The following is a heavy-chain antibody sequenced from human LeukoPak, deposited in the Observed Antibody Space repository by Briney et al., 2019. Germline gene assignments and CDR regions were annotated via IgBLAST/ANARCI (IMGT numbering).Heavy chain of an antibody. Sequence: GGSLRLSCAASGFTFSSYAMSWVRQAPGKGLEWVSAISGSGGSTYYADSVKGRFTISRDNSKNTLYLQMNSLRAEDTDVYYCAKGRAPVSIGNFDYWGQGTLVTVSS. D-gene: IGHD3-16*01. CDR2: ISGSGGST. CDR1: GFTFSSYA. J-gene: IGHJ4*02. CDR3: AKGRAPVSIGNFDY. V-gene: IGHV3-23*01.